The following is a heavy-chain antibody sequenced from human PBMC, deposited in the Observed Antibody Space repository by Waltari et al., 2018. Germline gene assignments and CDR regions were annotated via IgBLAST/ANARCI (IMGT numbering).Heavy chain of an antibody. CDR3: ARHSSGYYSVAFDI. V-gene: IGHV3-53*01. CDR1: GFTVSSNY. Sequence: EVQLVESGGGLIQPGGSLRLSCAASGFTVSSNYMSWVRQAPGKGLGLFPVIYSGGSTYYADSVKGRFTISRDNSKNTLYLQMNSLRAEDTAVYYCARHSSGYYSVAFDIWGQGTMVTVSS. J-gene: IGHJ3*02. D-gene: IGHD3-22*01. CDR2: IYSGGST.